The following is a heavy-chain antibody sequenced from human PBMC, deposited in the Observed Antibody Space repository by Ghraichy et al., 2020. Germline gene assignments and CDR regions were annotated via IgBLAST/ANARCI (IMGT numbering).Heavy chain of an antibody. CDR1: GGSFSGYY. D-gene: IGHD4-17*01. CDR3: ARGQDYGDYWDAFDI. J-gene: IGHJ3*02. CDR2: INHSGST. V-gene: IGHV4-34*01. Sequence: SETLSLTCAVYGGSFSGYYWSWIRQPPGKGLEWIGEINHSGSTNYNSSLKSRVTISVDTSKNQFSLKLSSVTAADTAVYYCARGQDYGDYWDAFDIWGQGTMVTVSS.